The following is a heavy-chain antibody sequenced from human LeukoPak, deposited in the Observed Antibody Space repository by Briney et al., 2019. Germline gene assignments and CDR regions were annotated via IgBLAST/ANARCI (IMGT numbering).Heavy chain of an antibody. V-gene: IGHV4-28*01. D-gene: IGHD3-10*01. Sequence: SETLSLTCAVSGYSITSSSWWGWIRQPPGKGLEWIGYIYLSGTTYYNPSLQSRVTMSVDTSKNQFSLKLSSVTAVDTAVYYCARKENVYYYFDYWGQGTLVTVSS. CDR1: GYSITSSSW. CDR3: ARKENVYYYFDY. J-gene: IGHJ4*02. CDR2: IYLSGTT.